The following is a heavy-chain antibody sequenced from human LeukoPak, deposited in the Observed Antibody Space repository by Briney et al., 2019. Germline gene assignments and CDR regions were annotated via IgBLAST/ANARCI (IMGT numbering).Heavy chain of an antibody. V-gene: IGHV3-21*04. CDR1: GFTFSSYS. J-gene: IGHJ4*02. CDR3: ARDPSRWLQPMLDY. D-gene: IGHD5-24*01. CDR2: ISSSSSYI. Sequence: TTGGSLRLSCAASGFTFSSYSMNWVRQAPGKGLEWVSSISSSSSYIYYADSVKGRFTISRDNAKNSLYLQMNSLRAEDTAVYFCARDPSRWLQPMLDYWGQGTLVTVSS.